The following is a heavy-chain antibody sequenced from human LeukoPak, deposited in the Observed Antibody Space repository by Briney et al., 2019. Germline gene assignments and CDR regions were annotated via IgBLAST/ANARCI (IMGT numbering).Heavy chain of an antibody. D-gene: IGHD3-22*01. CDR2: IIPIFGTA. V-gene: IGHV1-69*05. Sequence: SVKVSCEASGGTFSSYAISWVRQAPGQGLEWMGGIIPIFGTANYAQKFQGRVTITTDESTSTAYMELSSLRSEDTAVYYCATVALLRGSSGYYYYFDYWGQGTLVTVSS. CDR3: ATVALLRGSSGYYYYFDY. J-gene: IGHJ4*02. CDR1: GGTFSSYA.